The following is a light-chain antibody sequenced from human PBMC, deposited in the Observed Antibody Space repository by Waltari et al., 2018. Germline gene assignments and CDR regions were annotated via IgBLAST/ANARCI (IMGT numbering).Light chain of an antibody. Sequence: DIVMTQTPLSLPVTSGEPASISCASSQSLFNSDDGFTYLDWFLKKPGKSPQLLIYTLSYRASGVPDRFSGTGSGSNFSLKISRVEAEDVGIYYCMQRLEFPYTFGQGTRL. V-gene: IGKV2-40*01. CDR3: MQRLEFPYT. CDR1: QSLFNSDDGFTY. J-gene: IGKJ2*01. CDR2: TLS.